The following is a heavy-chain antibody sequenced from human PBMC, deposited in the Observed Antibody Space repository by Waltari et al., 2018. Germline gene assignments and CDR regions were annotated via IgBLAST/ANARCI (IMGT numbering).Heavy chain of an antibody. Sequence: QVQLQESGPGLVKPSETLSLTCTVSGGSINSYYWSWIRQPAGKGLEWIGRIYTSGRNTYNPSLKGRVTMSGDTSKNQFSLKLSSVTAADTAVYYCARDRSSSSSNRFDPWGQGTLVTVSS. D-gene: IGHD6-6*01. CDR2: IYTSGRN. CDR3: ARDRSSSSSNRFDP. CDR1: GGSINSYY. V-gene: IGHV4-4*07. J-gene: IGHJ5*02.